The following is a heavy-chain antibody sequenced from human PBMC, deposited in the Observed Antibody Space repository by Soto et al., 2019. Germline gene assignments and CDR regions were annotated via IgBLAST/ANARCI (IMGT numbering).Heavy chain of an antibody. CDR3: ARDRGGDAYRFFGY. Sequence: SVKVSCKASGNTFSGYYMHWVRKAPGQGLEWVGWINPNSGGTNYAQKFQDRVTMTRDTPISTAYMELSRLRSPDTAVYYCARDRGGDAYRFFGYWGQGALVTVSS. J-gene: IGHJ4*02. V-gene: IGHV1-2*02. CDR1: GNTFSGYY. CDR2: INPNSGGT. D-gene: IGHD3-3*01.